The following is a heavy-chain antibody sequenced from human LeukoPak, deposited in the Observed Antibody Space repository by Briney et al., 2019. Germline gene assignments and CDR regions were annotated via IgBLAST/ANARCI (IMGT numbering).Heavy chain of an antibody. Sequence: ASVKVSCKASGYTFTGYYMHWVRQAPGQGLEWMGWINPNSGGTNFAQKSQGRVTMTRDTSISTAYMELSSLTSDDTAVYYCARDQGLTAPPPYGLDVWGQGTTVIVSS. CDR1: GYTFTGYY. CDR3: ARDQGLTAPPPYGLDV. CDR2: INPNSGGT. J-gene: IGHJ6*02. D-gene: IGHD5-18*01. V-gene: IGHV1-2*02.